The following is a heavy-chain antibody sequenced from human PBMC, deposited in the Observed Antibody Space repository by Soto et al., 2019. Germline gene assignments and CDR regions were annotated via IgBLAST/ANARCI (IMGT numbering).Heavy chain of an antibody. CDR3: VRDMRAVPWYGGISSAFDM. Sequence: GGSLRLSCAASGFTFSRHWIHWVRQAPGQGLVWVSRTKTDGTTSYADSVRGRFTISRDNAENTLYLQMNSLRAEDTAVYYCVRDMRAVPWYGGISSAFDMWGQGTMVTVSS. V-gene: IGHV3-74*01. D-gene: IGHD3-10*01. J-gene: IGHJ3*02. CDR2: TKTDGTT. CDR1: GFTFSRHW.